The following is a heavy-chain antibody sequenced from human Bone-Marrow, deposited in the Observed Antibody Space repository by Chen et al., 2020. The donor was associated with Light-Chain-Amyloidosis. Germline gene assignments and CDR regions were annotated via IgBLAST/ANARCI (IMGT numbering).Heavy chain of an antibody. J-gene: IGHJ3*02. D-gene: IGHD6-6*01. CDR2: ISWNSGSI. CDR1: GFTFDDYA. Sequence: EVQLVESGGGLVQPGRSLRLSCAASGFTFDDYAMHWVRQAPGKGLEWVSGISWNSGSIGYADSVKGRFTVSRDNAKNSLYLQMNSLRAEDMALYYCAKDPLHSSSGAFDIWGRGTMVTVSS. CDR3: AKDPLHSSSGAFDI. V-gene: IGHV3-9*03.